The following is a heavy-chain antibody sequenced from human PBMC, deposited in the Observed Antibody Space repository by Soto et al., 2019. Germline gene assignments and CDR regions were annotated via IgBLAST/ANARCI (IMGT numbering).Heavy chain of an antibody. J-gene: IGHJ6*02. D-gene: IGHD1-20*01. V-gene: IGHV3-33*01. Sequence: GGSLRLSCAASGFTFSSYGIHWVHQAPGKGLEWVAVIWYDGSNKYYADSVKGRFTISRDNSKNTLYLQMNSLRAEDTAVYHCARVDGITGQSGGVFRRGYYYYYGMDVWGQGTTVTVSS. CDR1: GFTFSSYG. CDR2: IWYDGSNK. CDR3: ARVDGITGQSGGVFRRGYYYYYGMDV.